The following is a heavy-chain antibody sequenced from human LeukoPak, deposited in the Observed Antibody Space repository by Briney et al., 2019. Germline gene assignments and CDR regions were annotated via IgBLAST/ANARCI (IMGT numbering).Heavy chain of an antibody. V-gene: IGHV3-74*01. J-gene: IGHJ6*02. CDR2: NSDGSIT. CDR3: ARDAVDTANAV. Sequence: GGSLRLSCAASGFTFTTYWMHWVRQAPGKGLVWVSHNSDGSITSYADFVKGRFTISRDNAKNTLYLQMNSLRAEDTAVYYCARDAVDTANAVWGQGTTVTVSS. D-gene: IGHD5-18*01. CDR1: GFTFTTYW.